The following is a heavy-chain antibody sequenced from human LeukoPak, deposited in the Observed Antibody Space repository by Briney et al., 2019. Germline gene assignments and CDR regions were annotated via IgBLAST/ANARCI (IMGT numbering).Heavy chain of an antibody. CDR3: ARDNSVGDNAWWFDP. Sequence: ASVKVSSKASCYTFTSYGISWVRQATGQGLEWMGLINPTGGSTGYAQKFQGRVTMTRDMSTRTDYMESSSLRSEDTAIYYCARDNSVGDNAWWFDPWGQGTLVTVSS. CDR2: INPTGGST. V-gene: IGHV1-46*01. D-gene: IGHD1-26*01. J-gene: IGHJ5*02. CDR1: CYTFTSYG.